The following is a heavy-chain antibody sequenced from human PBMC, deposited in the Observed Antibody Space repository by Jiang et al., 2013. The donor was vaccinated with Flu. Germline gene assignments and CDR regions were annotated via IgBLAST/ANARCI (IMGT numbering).Heavy chain of an antibody. CDR1: GDSVSSNSAA. CDR2: TYYRSKWYN. Sequence: SQTLSLTCAISGDSVSSNSAAWNWIRQSPSRSLEWLGRTYYRSKWYNDYAVSVKSRITINPDTSKNQFSLQLNSVTPEDTAVYYCASEGYYDSSGYYTFDYWGQGTLVTVSS. J-gene: IGHJ4*02. CDR3: ASEGYYDSSGYYTFDY. D-gene: IGHD3-22*01. V-gene: IGHV6-1*01.